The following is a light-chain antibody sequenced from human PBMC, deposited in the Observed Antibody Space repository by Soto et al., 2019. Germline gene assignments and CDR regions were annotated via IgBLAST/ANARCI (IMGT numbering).Light chain of an antibody. V-gene: IGLV1-44*01. CDR2: NDV. J-gene: IGLJ3*02. CDR3: STWDGSLNRWV. Sequence: QSVLTQPPSVSGTPGLRVNISCSGGISNIGKDTVNWYQQLPATAPKLLMFNDVKRPSGVPDRFSGYRSGTSASLASSVLQSDDEAVYFCSTWDGSLNRWVFGGGTKLTVL. CDR1: ISNIGKDT.